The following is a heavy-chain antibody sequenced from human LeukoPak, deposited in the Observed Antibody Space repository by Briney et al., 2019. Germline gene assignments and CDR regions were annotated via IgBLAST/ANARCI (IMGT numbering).Heavy chain of an antibody. CDR3: ARDIAAAGTNDY. Sequence: ASVKVSCKASGYTFTGYYMHWVRQAPGQGLEWMGWINPNSGGTKYAQKFQGRVTMTRDTSISTANMELSRLGSDDTAVYYCARDIAAAGTNDYWGQGTLVTVCS. CDR1: GYTFTGYY. D-gene: IGHD6-13*01. V-gene: IGHV1-2*02. CDR2: INPNSGGT. J-gene: IGHJ4*02.